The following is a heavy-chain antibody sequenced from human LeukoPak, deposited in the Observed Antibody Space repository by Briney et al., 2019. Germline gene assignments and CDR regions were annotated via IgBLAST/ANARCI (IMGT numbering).Heavy chain of an antibody. CDR1: GGSISSYY. V-gene: IGHV4-59*01. Sequence: SETLSLTYTVSGGSISSYYWSWIRQPPGKGLEWIGYIYYSGSTNYNPSLKSRVTISVDTSKNQFSLKLSSVTAADTAVYYCASSGEEDSNFDYWGQGTLVTVSS. CDR3: ASSGEEDSNFDY. CDR2: IYYSGST. D-gene: IGHD7-27*01. J-gene: IGHJ4*02.